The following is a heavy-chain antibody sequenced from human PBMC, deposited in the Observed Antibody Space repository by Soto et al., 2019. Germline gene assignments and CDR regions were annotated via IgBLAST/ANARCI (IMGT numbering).Heavy chain of an antibody. J-gene: IGHJ3*01. CDR3: ARMFRYDTSGYIGILGGFDV. CDR2: ISPSNGQT. Sequence: GASVKVSCKASGYSFINYHIIWVRQAPGQGLQWVGTISPSNGQTSLAQKFQGRVTMTRDTSTKVAYLELRSLKPEDTGVYYCARMFRYDTSGYIGILGGFDVWGQGTQVTVSS. CDR1: GYSFINYH. V-gene: IGHV1-46*01. D-gene: IGHD3-22*01.